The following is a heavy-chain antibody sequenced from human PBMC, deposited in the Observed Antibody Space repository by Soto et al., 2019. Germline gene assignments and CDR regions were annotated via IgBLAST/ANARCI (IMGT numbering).Heavy chain of an antibody. V-gene: IGHV1-18*04. CDR3: ARDYLHCSSTSCLGGMDV. D-gene: IGHD2-2*01. Sequence: ASVKVFCKASGYTFTSYGISWVRQAPGQGLEWMGWISAYNGNTNYAQKLQGRVTMTTDTSTSTAYMELRSLRSDDTAVYYCARDYLHCSSTSCLGGMDVWGQGTTVTVSS. CDR1: GYTFTSYG. CDR2: ISAYNGNT. J-gene: IGHJ6*02.